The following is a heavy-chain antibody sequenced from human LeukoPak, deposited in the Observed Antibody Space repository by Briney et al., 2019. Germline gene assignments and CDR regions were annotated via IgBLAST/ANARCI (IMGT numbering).Heavy chain of an antibody. CDR1: GGPISSSNW. Sequence: PSETLSLTCAVSGGPISSSNWWSWVRQPPGKGLEWIGEIYHSGSTNYNPSLKSRVTISVDKSKNQFSLKLSSVTAADTAVYYCARDMITFGGVIVPLGYWGQGTLVTVSS. CDR3: ARDMITFGGVIVPLGY. J-gene: IGHJ4*02. V-gene: IGHV4-4*02. CDR2: IYHSGST. D-gene: IGHD3-16*02.